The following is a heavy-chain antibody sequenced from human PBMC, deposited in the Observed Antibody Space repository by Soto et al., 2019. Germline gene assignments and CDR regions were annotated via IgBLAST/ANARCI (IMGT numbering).Heavy chain of an antibody. V-gene: IGHV3-23*01. D-gene: IGHD3-10*01. J-gene: IGHJ5*02. CDR2: ISGSGGST. CDR1: GFTFSSYA. CDR3: AKPGMVRDMYNWFDP. Sequence: EVPLLESGGGLVQPGGSLRLSCAASGFTFSSYAMSWVRQAPGKGLEWVSAISGSGGSTYYADSVKGRFTISRDNSKNTLYLQMNSLRAEDTAVYYCAKPGMVRDMYNWFDPWGQGTLVTVSS.